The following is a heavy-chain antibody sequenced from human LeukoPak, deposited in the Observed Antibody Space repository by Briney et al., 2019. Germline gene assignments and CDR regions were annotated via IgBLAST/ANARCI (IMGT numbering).Heavy chain of an antibody. V-gene: IGHV1-24*01. D-gene: IGHD5-18*01. Sequence: GASVKVSCEVSGYTLSELSLHWVRQAPGKGREWMGGFEPEDGETIYADKLHGRYAITEDTSTIPAYMDICSLRSENTAVHYCAVERYSAGYDWFDPWGQGTLVTVSS. CDR3: AVERYSAGYDWFDP. CDR1: GYTLSELS. J-gene: IGHJ5*02. CDR2: FEPEDGET.